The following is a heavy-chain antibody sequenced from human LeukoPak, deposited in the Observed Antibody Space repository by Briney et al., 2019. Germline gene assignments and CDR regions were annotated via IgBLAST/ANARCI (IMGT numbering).Heavy chain of an antibody. V-gene: IGHV4-59*01. CDR1: GGSISSYY. CDR3: ARVGDYYGSGSYYKRGYYYYYMDV. CDR2: IYYSGST. D-gene: IGHD3-10*01. J-gene: IGHJ6*03. Sequence: SETLSLTCTVSGGSISSYYWSWIRQPPGKGLEWIGYIYYSGSTNYNPSLKSRVTISVDTSKNQFSLKLSSVTAADTAVYYCARVGDYYGSGSYYKRGYYYYYMDVWGKGTTVTISS.